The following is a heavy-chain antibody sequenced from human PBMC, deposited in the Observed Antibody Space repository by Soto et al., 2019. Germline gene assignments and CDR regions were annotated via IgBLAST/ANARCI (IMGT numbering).Heavy chain of an antibody. CDR1: GYPFTGYY. CDR3: ARAQQEIAHFDY. J-gene: IGHJ4*02. CDR2: INPNSGGT. D-gene: IGHD6-13*01. Sequence: ASVKVSCKASGYPFTGYYMHWVRQAHGQGLEWKGCINPNSGGTNYAQKFQGWVTMTRDTSISTAYMELSRLRSDNTAVYYCARAQQEIAHFDYWGQGTLVTVSS. V-gene: IGHV1-2*04.